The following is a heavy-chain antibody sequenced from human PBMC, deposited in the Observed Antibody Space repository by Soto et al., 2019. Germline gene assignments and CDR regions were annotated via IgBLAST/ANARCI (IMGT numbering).Heavy chain of an antibody. D-gene: IGHD3-10*01. CDR3: ARGKGMEENYFYYGLDI. CDR2: LNGGTGQT. CDR1: GYTFSTYG. J-gene: IGHJ6*02. V-gene: IGHV1-3*01. Sequence: ASVKVSCKASGYTFSTYGLHWVRQAPGQSLEWMGWLNGGTGQTRYSQRFQDRVIITRDTSASTGYMELRSLRSEDTAVYYCARGKGMEENYFYYGLDIWGQGTTVTVSS.